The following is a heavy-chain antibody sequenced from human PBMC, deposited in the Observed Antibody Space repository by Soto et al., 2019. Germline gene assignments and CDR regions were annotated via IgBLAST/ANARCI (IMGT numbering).Heavy chain of an antibody. D-gene: IGHD6-13*01. CDR1: GYSFTSYG. CDR2: ISAYNGNT. J-gene: IGHJ6*02. Sequence: ASVKVSCKASGYSFTSYGISWVRQAPGQGLEWMGWISAYNGNTNYAKKLQGRVTMTTDTSTNTAYMELRSLRSDDTAVYYCATPRVDSSRWYSYYYGMDAWGQGTTVTVSS. CDR3: ATPRVDSSRWYSYYYGMDA. V-gene: IGHV1-18*01.